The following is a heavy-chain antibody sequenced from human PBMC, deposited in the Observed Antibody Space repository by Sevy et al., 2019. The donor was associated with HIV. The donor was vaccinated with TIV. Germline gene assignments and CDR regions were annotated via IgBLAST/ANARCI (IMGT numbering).Heavy chain of an antibody. CDR2: IYYNGHI. D-gene: IGHD2-21*01. J-gene: IGHJ4*02. CDR3: AGVNAWGRGYF. V-gene: IGHV4-59*08. CDR1: GGSITSLY. Sequence: SETLSLTCTVSGGSITSLYWNWIRQPPGKGLEWIGNIYYNGHINYNPSLKSRVTLSLDTSKNQFSLWLSSVTAADTAMYYCAGVNAWGRGYFWGQGTLVTVSS.